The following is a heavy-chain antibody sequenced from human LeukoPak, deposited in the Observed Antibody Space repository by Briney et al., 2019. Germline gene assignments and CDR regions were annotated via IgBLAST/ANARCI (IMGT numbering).Heavy chain of an antibody. J-gene: IGHJ4*02. CDR2: ISSSSSYI. Sequence: GGSLRLSCAASGFTFSSYSMNWVRQAPGKGLEWVSSISSSSSYIYYADSVKGRFTISRDNAKNSLYLQMNSLRAEDTAVYYCASWLSSRGYSYAVDDYWGQGTLVTVSS. V-gene: IGHV3-21*01. CDR1: GFTFSSYS. CDR3: ASWLSSRGYSYAVDDY. D-gene: IGHD5-18*01.